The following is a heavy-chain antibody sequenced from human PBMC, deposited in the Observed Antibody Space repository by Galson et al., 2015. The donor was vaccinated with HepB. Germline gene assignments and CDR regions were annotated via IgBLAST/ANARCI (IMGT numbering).Heavy chain of an antibody. V-gene: IGHV3-21*01. Sequence: SLRLSCAASGFTFSSYSMNWVRQAPGKGLEWVSSISGSSSYIYYADSVKGRFTISRDNAKNSLYLQMNSLRAEDTAVYYCARDSSSWPFAFDYWGQGTLVTVSS. CDR3: ARDSSSWPFAFDY. J-gene: IGHJ4*02. CDR2: ISGSSSYI. CDR1: GFTFSSYS. D-gene: IGHD6-13*01.